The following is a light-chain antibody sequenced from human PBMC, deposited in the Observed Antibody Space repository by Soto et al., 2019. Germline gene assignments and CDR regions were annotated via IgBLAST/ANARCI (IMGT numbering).Light chain of an antibody. Sequence: EIVLTQSPATLSLSPGEKATLSCRASQSVSSYLAWYQQKPGQAPRLLIYDASNRATGIPARFSGSWSGTDFTLTLSSLEPEDFAVYYCQQRSNWPPITFGQGTRLEIK. CDR1: QSVSSY. J-gene: IGKJ5*01. V-gene: IGKV3-11*01. CDR3: QQRSNWPPIT. CDR2: DAS.